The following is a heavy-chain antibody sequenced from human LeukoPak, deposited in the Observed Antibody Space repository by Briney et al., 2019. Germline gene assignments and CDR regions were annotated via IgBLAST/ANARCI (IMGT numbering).Heavy chain of an antibody. CDR2: IYHSGST. Sequence: SETLSLTCTVSGYSISSGYYWGWIRQPPGKGLEWIGSIYHSGSTYYNPSLKSRVTISVDTSKNQFSLKLSSVTAADTAVYYCATPRNWNYRAFDYWGQGTLVTVSS. D-gene: IGHD1-7*01. J-gene: IGHJ4*02. CDR1: GYSISSGYY. CDR3: ATPRNWNYRAFDY. V-gene: IGHV4-38-2*02.